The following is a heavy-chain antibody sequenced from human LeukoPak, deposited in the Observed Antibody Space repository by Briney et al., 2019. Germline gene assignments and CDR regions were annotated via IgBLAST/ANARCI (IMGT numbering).Heavy chain of an antibody. CDR2: ISAYNGNT. CDR1: GYTFTSYG. Sequence: ASVKVSCKASGYTFTSYGISWVRQATGQGLEWMGWISAYNGNTNYAQKLQGRVTMTTDTSTSTAYMELRSLRSDDTAVYYCARDWVDGYCSGGSCPDWFDPWGQGTWSPSPQ. D-gene: IGHD2-15*01. CDR3: ARDWVDGYCSGGSCPDWFDP. V-gene: IGHV1-18*01. J-gene: IGHJ5*02.